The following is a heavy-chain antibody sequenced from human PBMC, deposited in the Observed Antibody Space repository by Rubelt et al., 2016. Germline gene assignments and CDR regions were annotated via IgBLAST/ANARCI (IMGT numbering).Heavy chain of an antibody. D-gene: IGHD6-13*01. CDR1: GFTFSSYA. J-gene: IGHJ4*02. Sequence: GFTFSSYAMHWVRQAPGKGLEWVSVISYDGSNKYYAYSVKGRFTISRDNSKNSLYLQMNSLRAEYTAVFYCASDRYSSLGYLDYWGQGTLVTVSS. V-gene: IGHV3-30*04. CDR2: ISYDGSNK. CDR3: ASDRYSSLGYLDY.